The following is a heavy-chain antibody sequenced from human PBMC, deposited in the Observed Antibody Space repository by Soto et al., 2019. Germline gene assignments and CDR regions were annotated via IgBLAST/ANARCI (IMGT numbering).Heavy chain of an antibody. CDR3: ARDSDLDFWSGYYPCDS. Sequence: QTLSLTCAISGDSVSSNSAASNWIRQSPSRGLEWLGRTYYRSKWYNDYAVSVKSRITINPDTSKNQFSLQLNSVTPEDTAVYYCARDSDLDFWSGYYPCDSWGQGTLVTYPQ. V-gene: IGHV6-1*01. J-gene: IGHJ4*02. D-gene: IGHD3-3*01. CDR1: GDSVSSNSAA. CDR2: TYYRSKWYN.